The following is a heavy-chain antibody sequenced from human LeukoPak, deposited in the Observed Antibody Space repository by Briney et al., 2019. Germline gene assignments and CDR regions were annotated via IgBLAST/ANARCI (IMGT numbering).Heavy chain of an antibody. CDR1: GDSVSSYY. V-gene: IGHV4-59*02. D-gene: IGHD5/OR15-5a*01. Sequence: SDTLSLTCTVFGDSVSSYYWSWIRRPPGKGLEWIGYIYYSGSTNYNPSLTSRVTISIDTSKNQFSLSLTSVTAADTAVYYCARSVRNWFDPWGQGTLVTVFS. J-gene: IGHJ5*02. CDR2: IYYSGST. CDR3: ARSVRNWFDP.